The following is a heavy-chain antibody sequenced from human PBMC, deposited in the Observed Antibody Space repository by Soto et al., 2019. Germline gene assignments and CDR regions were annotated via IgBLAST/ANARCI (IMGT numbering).Heavy chain of an antibody. Sequence: SETLSLTCAVYGGSFSGYYWSWIRQPPGKGLEWIGEINHSGSTNYNPSLKSRVTISVDTSKNQFSLKPSSVTAADTAVYYCARRPYYDILTGYYSPLTFDYWGQGTLVTVSS. D-gene: IGHD3-9*01. CDR2: INHSGST. J-gene: IGHJ4*02. V-gene: IGHV4-34*01. CDR3: ARRPYYDILTGYYSPLTFDY. CDR1: GGSFSGYY.